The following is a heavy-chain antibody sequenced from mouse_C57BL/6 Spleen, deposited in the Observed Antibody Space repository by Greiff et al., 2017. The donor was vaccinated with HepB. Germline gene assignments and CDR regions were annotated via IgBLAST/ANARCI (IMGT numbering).Heavy chain of an antibody. Sequence: EVQRVESGEGLVKPGGSLKLSCAASGFTFSSYAMSWVRQTPEKRLEWVAYISSGGDYIYYADTVKGRFTISRDNARNTLYLQMSSLKSEDTAIYYCTREGFYYYGSSPYYYAMDYWGQGTSVTVSS. V-gene: IGHV5-9-1*02. CDR3: TREGFYYYGSSPYYYAMDY. CDR1: GFTFSSYA. CDR2: ISSGGDYI. D-gene: IGHD1-1*01. J-gene: IGHJ4*01.